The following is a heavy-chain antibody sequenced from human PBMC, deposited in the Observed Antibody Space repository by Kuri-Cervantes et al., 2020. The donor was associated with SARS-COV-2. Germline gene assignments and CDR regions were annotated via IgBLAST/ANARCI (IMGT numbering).Heavy chain of an antibody. D-gene: IGHD6-6*01. Sequence: GESLKISCAASGFTFSSYSMNWVRQAPGKGLEWVSSISSSSYIYYADSVKGRFTISRDNAKNSLYLQMNSLRAEDTAVYYCARGLAARMYSSLSWGLGVGENNYYYYYGTDVWGQGTTVTVSS. CDR3: ARGLAARMYSSLSWGLGVGENNYYYYYGTDV. CDR1: GFTFSSYS. V-gene: IGHV3-21*01. CDR2: ISSSSYI. J-gene: IGHJ6*02.